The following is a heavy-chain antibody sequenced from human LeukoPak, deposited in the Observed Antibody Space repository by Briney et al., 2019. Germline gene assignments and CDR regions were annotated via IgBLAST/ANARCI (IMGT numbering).Heavy chain of an antibody. CDR2: ITGSGDNT. J-gene: IGHJ4*02. D-gene: IGHD1-26*01. V-gene: IGHV3-23*01. CDR3: AKGRGSAKSGSNY. Sequence: PGGSLGLSCAASGFSFSSYAMSWVRQAPGKGLEWVSVITGSGDNTYYADSVKGRFTISRDNSKNTLYLQMNSLRAEDTAIYYCAKGRGSAKSGSNYWGQGTLVTVSS. CDR1: GFSFSSYA.